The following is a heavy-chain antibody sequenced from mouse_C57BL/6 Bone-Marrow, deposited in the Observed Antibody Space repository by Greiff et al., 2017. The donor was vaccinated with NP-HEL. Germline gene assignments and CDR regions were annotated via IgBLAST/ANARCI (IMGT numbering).Heavy chain of an antibody. D-gene: IGHD2-3*01. J-gene: IGHJ3*01. CDR3: TEDGYYRGVAY. CDR1: GFTFSNYW. Sequence: EVKVEESGGGLVQPGGSMKLSCVASGFTFSNYWMNWVRQSPEKGLEWVAQIRLKSDNYATHYAESVKGRFTISRDDSKSSVYLQMNNLRAEDTGIYYCTEDGYYRGVAYWGQGTLVTVSA. CDR2: IRLKSDNYAT. V-gene: IGHV6-3*01.